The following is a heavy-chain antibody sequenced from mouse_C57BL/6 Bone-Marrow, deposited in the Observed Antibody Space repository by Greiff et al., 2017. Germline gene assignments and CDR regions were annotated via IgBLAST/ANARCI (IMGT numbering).Heavy chain of an antibody. CDR2: IDPSDSYT. Sequence: QVQLQQPGAELVKPGASVKLSCKVSGYTFTSYWMQWVKQRPGQGLEWIGEIDPSDSYTNYNQKFKGKATLTVDTSPSTAYMQLSSLTSEDSAVYYCASITTVVATGYYAMDYWGQGTSVTVSS. D-gene: IGHD1-1*01. CDR1: GYTFTSYW. J-gene: IGHJ4*01. V-gene: IGHV1-50*01. CDR3: ASITTVVATGYYAMDY.